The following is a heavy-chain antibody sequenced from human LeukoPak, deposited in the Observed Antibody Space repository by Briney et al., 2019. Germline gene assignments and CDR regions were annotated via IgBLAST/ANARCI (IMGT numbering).Heavy chain of an antibody. CDR2: MRTSGST. Sequence: SETLSLTCSVFGTSMSSGIYYWSWIRQPAGKGLEWIGRMRTSGSTSYNPSLESRVTMSVDMSKNQFFLKLTSVTAADTAVYYCARDVPTVQLWRTDAFDIWGQGTMVTVSS. J-gene: IGHJ3*02. D-gene: IGHD5-18*01. CDR3: ARDVPTVQLWRTDAFDI. CDR1: GTSMSSGIYY. V-gene: IGHV4-61*02.